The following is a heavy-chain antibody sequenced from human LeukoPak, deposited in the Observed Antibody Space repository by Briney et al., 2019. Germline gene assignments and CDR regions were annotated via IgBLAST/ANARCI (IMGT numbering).Heavy chain of an antibody. CDR1: GGSFSGYY. V-gene: IGHV4-34*01. CDR3: ARFESTNGYIAAADQTDY. CDR2: INHSGST. D-gene: IGHD6-13*01. Sequence: PSETLSLTCAVYGGSFSGYYWSWIRQPPGKGLEWIGEINHSGSTNYNPSLKSRVTISVDTSKNQFSLKLSSVTAADTAVYYCARFESTNGYIAAADQTDYWGQGTLVTVSS. J-gene: IGHJ4*02.